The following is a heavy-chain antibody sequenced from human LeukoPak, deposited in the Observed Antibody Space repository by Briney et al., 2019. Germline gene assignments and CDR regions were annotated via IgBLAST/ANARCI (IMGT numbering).Heavy chain of an antibody. CDR3: ARGGTAVVTPYAFDI. J-gene: IGHJ3*02. CDR2: IYYSGST. V-gene: IGHV4-59*01. CDR1: GGSISTYY. D-gene: IGHD4-23*01. Sequence: SETLSLTCTVSGGSISTYYWSWIRQPPGKGLEWVGYIYYSGSTNYNPSVKSRVTMSVDTSKKQFSLNLSSLTAADTAVYYCARGGTAVVTPYAFDIWGQGTMVTLSS.